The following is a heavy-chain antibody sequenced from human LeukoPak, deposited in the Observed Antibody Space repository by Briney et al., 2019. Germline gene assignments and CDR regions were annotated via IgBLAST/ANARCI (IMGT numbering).Heavy chain of an antibody. CDR2: IKPDGNDN. Sequence: GGSLRLSCAASGFTFSIHLMSSVRQAPGKGLGWVATIKPDGNDNYFVDSVKGRFTVSRDNAKTSLYLQMNSLRAEDTAMYYCTKSDCEYWGQGTLVTVSS. CDR1: GFTFSIHL. CDR3: TKSDCEY. V-gene: IGHV3-7*03. J-gene: IGHJ4*02.